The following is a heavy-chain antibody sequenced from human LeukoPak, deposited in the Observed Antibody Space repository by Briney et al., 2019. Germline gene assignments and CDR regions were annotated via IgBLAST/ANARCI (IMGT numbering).Heavy chain of an antibody. CDR2: FDPEDGET. CDR1: GYTLTELS. Sequence: ASVTVSCKVSGYTLTELSMHWVRQAPGKGLEWMGGFDPEDGETIYAQKFQGRVTMTEDTSTDTAYRELSSLRSEDTAVYYCATDIRSSWYGVAILGYWGQGTLVTVSS. D-gene: IGHD6-13*01. V-gene: IGHV1-24*01. J-gene: IGHJ4*02. CDR3: ATDIRSSWYGVAILGY.